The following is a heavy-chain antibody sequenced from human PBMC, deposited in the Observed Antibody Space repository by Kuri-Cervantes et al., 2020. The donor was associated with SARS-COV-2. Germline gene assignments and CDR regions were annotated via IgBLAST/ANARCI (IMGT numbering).Heavy chain of an antibody. Sequence: AAVTVSSPASGYTFTSYDIRWVRQAPGQGLEWMGWISAYNANTDSAQKVQGRVTKATGTSASTAYMQLRSLRSDNTAVYYCARVGQWLDEFDYWGQGTLVTVSS. V-gene: IGHV1-18*01. J-gene: IGHJ4*02. CDR3: ARVGQWLDEFDY. CDR1: GYTFTSYD. CDR2: ISAYNANT. D-gene: IGHD6-19*01.